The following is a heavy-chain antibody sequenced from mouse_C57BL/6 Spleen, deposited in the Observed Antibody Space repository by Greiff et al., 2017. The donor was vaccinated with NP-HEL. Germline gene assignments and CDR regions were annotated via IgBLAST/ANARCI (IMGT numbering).Heavy chain of an antibody. CDR1: GFTFSSYA. Sequence: EVKLVESGGGLVKPGGSLKLSCAASGFTFSSYAMSWVRQTPEKRLEWVATISDGGSYTYYPDNVKGRFTISRDNAKNNLYLQMSHLKSEDTAMYYCARDRILRTRAMDYWGQGTSVTVSS. V-gene: IGHV5-4*01. CDR2: ISDGGSYT. J-gene: IGHJ4*01. CDR3: ARDRILRTRAMDY.